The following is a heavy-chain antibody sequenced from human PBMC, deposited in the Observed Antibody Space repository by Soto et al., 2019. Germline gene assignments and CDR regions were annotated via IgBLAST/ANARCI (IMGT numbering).Heavy chain of an antibody. CDR3: ARDKGWNYVAFDI. Sequence: SETLSLTCTVSGGSISTYYWSYIRQPAGKGLEWIGRLYSTGSTNYNPSLKSRVTMSVDTSKNQFSLKLSSVTAADTAVYYCARDKGWNYVAFDIWGQGTMVTVSS. CDR2: LYSTGST. CDR1: GGSISTYY. V-gene: IGHV4-4*07. D-gene: IGHD1-7*01. J-gene: IGHJ3*02.